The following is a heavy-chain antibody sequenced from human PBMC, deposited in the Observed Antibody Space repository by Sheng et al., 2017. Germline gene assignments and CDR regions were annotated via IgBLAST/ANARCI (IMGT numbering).Heavy chain of an antibody. V-gene: IGHV1-69*02. D-gene: IGHD3-22*01. Sequence: QVQLVQSGAEVKKPGSSVKVSCKASGGTFSSYTISWVRQAPGQGLEWMGRIIPILGIANYAQKFQGRVTITADKSTSTAYMELSSLRSEDTAVYYCARGDSYDSSGYYYSYYYYMDVWGKGTTVTVSS. CDR3: ARGDSYDSSGYYYSYYYYMDV. J-gene: IGHJ6*03. CDR2: IIPILGIA. CDR1: GGTFSSYT.